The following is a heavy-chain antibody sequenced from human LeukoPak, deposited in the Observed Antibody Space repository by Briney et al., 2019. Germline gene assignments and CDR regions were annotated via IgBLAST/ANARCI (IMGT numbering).Heavy chain of an antibody. D-gene: IGHD4-17*01. Sequence: PGGSLRLSCAASGFTFSSYAMNWVRQAPGKGLEWVSSTDGSGGSTYYADSVKGRFTISRDNSKNTLYLQMNSLRAEDTAVYYCAKGDNYGDYLSFDYWGQGALVTVSS. V-gene: IGHV3-23*01. CDR1: GFTFSSYA. CDR2: TDGSGGST. J-gene: IGHJ4*02. CDR3: AKGDNYGDYLSFDY.